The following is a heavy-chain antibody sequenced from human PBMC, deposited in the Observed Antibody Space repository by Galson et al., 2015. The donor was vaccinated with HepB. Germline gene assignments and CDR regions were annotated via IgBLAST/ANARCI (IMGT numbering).Heavy chain of an antibody. Sequence: SLRLSCATSGFTFDDFAMHWVRQAPGKGLEWVSGLSWNGGNLDYADSVKGRFTISRDNAKNSLYLQMKSLRVEDTAFYYCAKEAFDSSGHYFEYFDSWGQGTLVTVSS. D-gene: IGHD3-22*01. J-gene: IGHJ4*02. CDR2: LSWNGGNL. CDR3: AKEAFDSSGHYFEYFDS. V-gene: IGHV3-9*01. CDR1: GFTFDDFA.